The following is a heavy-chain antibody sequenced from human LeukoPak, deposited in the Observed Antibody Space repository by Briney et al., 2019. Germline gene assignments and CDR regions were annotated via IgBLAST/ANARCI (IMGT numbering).Heavy chain of an antibody. D-gene: IGHD3-22*01. CDR1: GFTFDDYA. V-gene: IGHV3-43D*03. CDR3: ARDRGDYYDMWFDP. Sequence: GGSLRLSCAASGFTFDDYAMHWVRQAPGKGLEWVSLISWDGGSTYYADSVKGRFTISRDNSKNSLYLQMNSLRSDDTAVYYCARDRGDYYDMWFDPWGQGTLVTVSS. CDR2: ISWDGGST. J-gene: IGHJ5*02.